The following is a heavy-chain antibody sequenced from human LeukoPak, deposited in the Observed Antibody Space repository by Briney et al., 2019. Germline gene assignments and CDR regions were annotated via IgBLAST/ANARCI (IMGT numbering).Heavy chain of an antibody. D-gene: IGHD1-26*01. CDR3: AGAIYSGSYSYSHTYFDS. CDR2: ILYSGST. CDR1: GGSISSSRYY. V-gene: IGHV4-39*01. J-gene: IGHJ4*02. Sequence: SETLSLTCTVSGGSISSSRYYWGWIRQPPGKGLEWIASILYSGSTFYNPSLKSRLTISVDTSKNQFSLKLTSVTATDTAVYYCAGAIYSGSYSYSHTYFDSWGQGTLVTVSS.